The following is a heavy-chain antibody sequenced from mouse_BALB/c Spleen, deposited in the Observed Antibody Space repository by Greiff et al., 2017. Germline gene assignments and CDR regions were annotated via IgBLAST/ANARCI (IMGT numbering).Heavy chain of an antibody. J-gene: IGHJ2*01. CDR1: GYTFTSYW. Sequence: VKLQESGAELAKPGASVKMSCKASGYTFTSYWMHWVKQRPGQGLEWIGYINPSTGYTEYNQKFKDKATLTADKSSSTAYMQLSSLTSEDSAVYYCARRDGWDGFDYWGQGTTLTVSS. D-gene: IGHD4-1*01. CDR3: ARRDGWDGFDY. CDR2: INPSTGYT. V-gene: IGHV1-7*01.